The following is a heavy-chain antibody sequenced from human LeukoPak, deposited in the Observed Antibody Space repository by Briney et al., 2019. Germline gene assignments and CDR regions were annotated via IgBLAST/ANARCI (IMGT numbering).Heavy chain of an antibody. CDR2: ISGSGGST. D-gene: IGHD3-10*01. CDR3: AKDLKNYYGSGSYLDY. Sequence: GGSLRLSCAASGFTFSSYAMSWVRQAPGKGLEWVSAISGSGGSTYYADSVKGRFTISRDNSKNTLYLQMNSLRAEDAAVYYCAKDLKNYYGSGSYLDYWGQGTLVTVSS. J-gene: IGHJ4*02. V-gene: IGHV3-23*01. CDR1: GFTFSSYA.